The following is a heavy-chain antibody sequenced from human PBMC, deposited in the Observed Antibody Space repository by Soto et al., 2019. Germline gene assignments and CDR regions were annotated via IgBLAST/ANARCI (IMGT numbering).Heavy chain of an antibody. V-gene: IGHV3-23*01. J-gene: IGHJ6*02. CDR2: ISGSGGIT. D-gene: IGHD1-26*01. Sequence: GGSLRLSCAASGFTFSSYAMSWVRQAPGKGLEWVSAISGSGGITYYADSVKGRFTISRDNSKNTLYLQMNSLRAEDTAVYYCAKGRYSGSNGYYYCMDVWGQGTTVTVSS. CDR1: GFTFSSYA. CDR3: AKGRYSGSNGYYYCMDV.